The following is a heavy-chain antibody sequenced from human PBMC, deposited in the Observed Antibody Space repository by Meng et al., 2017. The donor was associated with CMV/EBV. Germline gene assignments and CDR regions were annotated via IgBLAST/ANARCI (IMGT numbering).Heavy chain of an antibody. CDR3: VAPSCSSTNCYAADF. Sequence: KVSCKASGGTFSDSTMHWVRQASGKGLEWVGHIRNKANNYATAYAASVKGRFTISRDDSSSTTYLQLSSVKADDTAVYYCVAPSCSSTNCYAADFWGQGTLVTVSS. V-gene: IGHV3-73*01. CDR1: GGTFSDST. J-gene: IGHJ4*02. CDR2: IRNKANNYAT. D-gene: IGHD2-2*01.